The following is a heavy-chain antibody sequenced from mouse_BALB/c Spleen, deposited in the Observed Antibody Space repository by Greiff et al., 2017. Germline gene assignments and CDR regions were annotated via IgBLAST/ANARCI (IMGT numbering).Heavy chain of an antibody. V-gene: IGHV1-69*02. J-gene: IGHJ2*01. CDR2: IYPSDSYT. CDR1: GYTFTSYW. Sequence: QVQLQQPGAELVRPGASVKLSCKASGYTFTSYWINWVKQRPGQGLEWIGNIYPSDSYTNYNQKFKDKATLTVDKSSSTAYMQLSSPTSEDSAVYYCTRGGGNYDFDDWGQGTTLTVSS. CDR3: TRGGGNYDFDD. D-gene: IGHD2-1*01.